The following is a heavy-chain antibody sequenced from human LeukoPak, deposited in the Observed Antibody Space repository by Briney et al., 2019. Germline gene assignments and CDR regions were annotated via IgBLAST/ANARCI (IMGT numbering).Heavy chain of an antibody. CDR1: GGSFSGSY. D-gene: IGHD6-19*01. CDR3: ARAQYLFGWNLGY. V-gene: IGHV4-34*01. Sequence: SETLSLTCAVYGGSFSGSYWSWVRQPPGKGLEWIGEINHSGSTNYNPSLKSRVTISVDKSKNEFSLKLSSVTAADTAVYYCARAQYLFGWNLGYWGQGTLVTVSS. CDR2: INHSGST. J-gene: IGHJ4*02.